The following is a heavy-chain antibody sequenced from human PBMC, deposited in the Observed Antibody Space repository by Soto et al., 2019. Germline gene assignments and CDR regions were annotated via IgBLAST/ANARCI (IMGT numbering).Heavy chain of an antibody. CDR3: ARVHRRGWFKVDY. V-gene: IGHV3-48*01. Sequence: EVQLVESGGGLVQPGGSLRLSCAASGSTFSTWSMNWVRQAPGKGLEWVSYISSSSTTYYADSVRGRFAISRDNAKNSLYLQMSSLRAEDTAVYHCARVHRRGWFKVDYWGQGPLVSVSS. CDR2: ISSSSTT. J-gene: IGHJ4*02. D-gene: IGHD6-19*01. CDR1: GSTFSTWS.